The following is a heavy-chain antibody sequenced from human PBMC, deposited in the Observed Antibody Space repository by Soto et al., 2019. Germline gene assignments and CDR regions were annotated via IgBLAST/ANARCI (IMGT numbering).Heavy chain of an antibody. V-gene: IGHV4-34*01. J-gene: IGHJ5*02. D-gene: IGHD3-16*02. Sequence: SETLSLTCAVYGGSFSGYYWSWIRQPPGKGLEWIGEINHSGSTNYNPSLKSRVTISVDTSKNQFSLKLSSVTAADTAVYYCVRGRTPYDYVWGSYRYTDRGVWFDPWGQGTLVTVSS. CDR3: VRGRTPYDYVWGSYRYTDRGVWFDP. CDR1: GGSFSGYY. CDR2: INHSGST.